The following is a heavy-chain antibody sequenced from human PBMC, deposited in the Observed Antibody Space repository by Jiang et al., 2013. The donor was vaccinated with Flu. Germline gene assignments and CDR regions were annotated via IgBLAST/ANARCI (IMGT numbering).Heavy chain of an antibody. CDR2: LTGRDSKT. J-gene: IGHJ6*02. Sequence: QLVESGGDLVQPGGSLRLSCAASGFTFSNYAMSWVRQAPGKGLEWVSALTGRDSKTYYADSVKGRFTISRDGSKNTLYLQMNILRAEDTAVYYCAKEQWLGRNFYGMDVWGQGTTVTVSS. CDR3: AKEQWLGRNFYGMDV. V-gene: IGHV3-23*04. CDR1: GFTFSNYA. D-gene: IGHD6-19*01.